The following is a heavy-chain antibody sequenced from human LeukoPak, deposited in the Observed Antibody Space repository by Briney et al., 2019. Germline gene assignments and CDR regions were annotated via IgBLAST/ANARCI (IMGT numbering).Heavy chain of an antibody. CDR1: GYTFTGYY. V-gene: IGHV1-2*02. CDR2: INPNTGGT. CDR3: GRGNKSFDP. Sequence: ASVKVSCKASGYTFTGYYVHWVRQAPGQGLEWMGWINPNTGGTNYAQKFQGRVTMTKDTSTNAAYMELNKLTSDDTAVYYCGRGNKSFDPWGQGTVVTVSS. J-gene: IGHJ5*02.